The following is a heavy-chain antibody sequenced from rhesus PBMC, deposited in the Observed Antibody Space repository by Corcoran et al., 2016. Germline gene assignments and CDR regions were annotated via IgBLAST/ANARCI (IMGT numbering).Heavy chain of an antibody. V-gene: IGHV5-2*01. J-gene: IGHJ4*01. CDR3: ATLYNIWTGYYPN. CDR1: GSSFTRYW. D-gene: IGHD3-3*01. Sequence: EVQLVQSGAEVKRPGESLKISCKTSGSSFTRYWISWVRQMPGKGLEGMGAINPSDSNTRYSPSFQGQVTISADKSISTTYLQWSSLKASDSATYYCATLYNIWTGYYPNWGQGVLVTVSS. CDR2: INPSDSNT.